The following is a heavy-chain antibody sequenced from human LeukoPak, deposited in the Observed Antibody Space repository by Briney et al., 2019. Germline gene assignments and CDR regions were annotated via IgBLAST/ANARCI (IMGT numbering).Heavy chain of an antibody. CDR1: GFTVSSNY. J-gene: IGHJ6*03. CDR2: IYTSGST. CDR3: ARGGYYYYYMDV. V-gene: IGHV4-4*07. Sequence: GSLRLSCAASGFTVSSNYMSWIRQPAGKGLEWIGRIYTSGSTNYNPSLKSRVTISVDTSKNQFSLKLSSVAAADTAVYYCARGGYYYYYMDVWGKGTTVTVSS.